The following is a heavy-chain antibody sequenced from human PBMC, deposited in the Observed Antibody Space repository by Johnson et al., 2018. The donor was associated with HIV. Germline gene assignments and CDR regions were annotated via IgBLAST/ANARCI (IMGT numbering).Heavy chain of an antibody. CDR2: ISSSGSTR. J-gene: IGHJ3*02. Sequence: QVQLVESGGGVVRPGGSLRLSCAASGFSVSSNYMSWIRQAPGKGLEWVSYISSSGSTRYYADPVKGRFTISRDSAKNSLYLQMNSLRAEDTAVYYCARAPYYYDSSTGAFDIWGQGTMVTVSS. D-gene: IGHD3-22*01. V-gene: IGHV3-11*04. CDR1: GFSVSSNY. CDR3: ARAPYYYDSSTGAFDI.